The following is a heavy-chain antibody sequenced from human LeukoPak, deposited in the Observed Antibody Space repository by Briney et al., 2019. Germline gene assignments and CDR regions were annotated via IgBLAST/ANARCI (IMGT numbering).Heavy chain of an antibody. Sequence: GGSLRLSCAASGFTFSSYGMHWVSQAPGKGLEWVAVISYDGSNKYYADSVKGRFTISRDNSKNTLYLQMNSLRAEDTAVYYCAKVPYCGGDCYSAGDYWGQGTLVTVSS. J-gene: IGHJ4*02. CDR1: GFTFSSYG. D-gene: IGHD2-21*02. CDR2: ISYDGSNK. V-gene: IGHV3-30*18. CDR3: AKVPYCGGDCYSAGDY.